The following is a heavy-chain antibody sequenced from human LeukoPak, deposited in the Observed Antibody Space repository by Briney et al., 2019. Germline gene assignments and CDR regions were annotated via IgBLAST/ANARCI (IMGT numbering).Heavy chain of an antibody. CDR1: GFTFSSNT. V-gene: IGHV3-48*04. CDR3: ARDRYYGLDV. CDR2: ITSSSSTI. J-gene: IGHJ6*02. Sequence: GGSLRLSCAASGFTFSSNTMNWVRQAPGKGLEWVSYITSSSSTIYYADSVKGRFTISRDNAKNSLYLQMNSLRAEDTAVYYCARDRYYGLDVWGQGTTVTVSS.